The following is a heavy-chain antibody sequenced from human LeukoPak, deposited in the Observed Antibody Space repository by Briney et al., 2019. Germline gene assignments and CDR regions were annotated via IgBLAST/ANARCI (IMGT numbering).Heavy chain of an antibody. V-gene: IGHV1-2*02. J-gene: IGHJ5*02. Sequence: ASVSPACNVAGYTLAGYSVDCVRQAPGQGLEWMGWINPNSGGTNYAQKFQGRVTMTRDTSISTAYMELSRLRSDDTAVYYCVRGYGSGMYRYYCFDVWGQGTLVTVSS. CDR2: INPNSGGT. CDR3: VRGYGSGMYRYYCFDV. CDR1: GYTLAGYS. D-gene: IGHD3-10*01.